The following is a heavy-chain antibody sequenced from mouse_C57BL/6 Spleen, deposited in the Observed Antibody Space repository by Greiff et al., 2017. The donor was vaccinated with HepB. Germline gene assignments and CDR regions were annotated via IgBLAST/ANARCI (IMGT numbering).Heavy chain of an antibody. V-gene: IGHV14-4*01. CDR3: TTPVVAPFDY. J-gene: IGHJ2*01. CDR1: GFNIKDDY. D-gene: IGHD1-1*01. Sequence: EVQGVESGAELVRPGASVKLSCTASGFNIKDDYMHWVKQRPEQGLEWIGWIDPENGDTEYASKFQGKATITADTSSNTAYLQLSSLTSEDTAVYYCTTPVVAPFDYWGQGTTLTVSS. CDR2: IDPENGDT.